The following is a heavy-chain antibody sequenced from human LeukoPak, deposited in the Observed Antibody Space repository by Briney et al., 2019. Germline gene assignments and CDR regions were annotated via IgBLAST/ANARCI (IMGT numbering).Heavy chain of an antibody. D-gene: IGHD3-10*01. V-gene: IGHV4-4*02. CDR3: ATAGPISGRHNYFDS. J-gene: IGHJ4*02. CDR2: IYHSGST. CDR1: GGSISSSNW. Sequence: SETLSLTCAVSGGSISSSNWWSWVRQPPGKGLEWIGEIYHSGSTNYNPSLKSRVTISVDKSKNQFSLKLTSVTAADTAVYYCATAGPISGRHNYFDSWGQGTLVSVSS.